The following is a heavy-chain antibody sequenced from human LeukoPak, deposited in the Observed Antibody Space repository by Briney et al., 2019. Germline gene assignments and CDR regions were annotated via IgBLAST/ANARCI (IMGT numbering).Heavy chain of an antibody. Sequence: ASVKVSCKASGYTFTGYYMHWVRQAPGQGLEWMGWINPNSGGTNYAQKFQGRVTMTRDTSISTAYMELSRLRSDDTAVYYCARTGSSWFRYYFDYWGQGTLVTVSS. D-gene: IGHD6-13*01. J-gene: IGHJ4*02. CDR3: ARTGSSWFRYYFDY. CDR1: GYTFTGYY. CDR2: INPNSGGT. V-gene: IGHV1-2*02.